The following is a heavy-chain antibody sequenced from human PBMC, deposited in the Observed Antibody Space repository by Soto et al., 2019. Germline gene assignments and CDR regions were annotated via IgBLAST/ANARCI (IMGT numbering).Heavy chain of an antibody. J-gene: IGHJ6*02. D-gene: IGHD3-9*01. CDR3: ARGSGRYFDWLLPPHGMDV. CDR1: GFTFSSYA. CDR2: ISYDGSNK. Sequence: GESLKISCAASGFTFSSYAMHWVRQAPGKGLEWVAVISYDGSNKYYADSVKGRFTISRDNSKNTLYLQMNSLRAEDTAVYYCARGSGRYFDWLLPPHGMDVWGQGTTVTVSS. V-gene: IGHV3-30-3*01.